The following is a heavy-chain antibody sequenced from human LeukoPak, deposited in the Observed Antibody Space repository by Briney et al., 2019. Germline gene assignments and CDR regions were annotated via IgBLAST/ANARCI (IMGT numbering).Heavy chain of an antibody. D-gene: IGHD3-9*01. J-gene: IGHJ5*02. CDR2: ISSNSRTT. V-gene: IGHV3-48*01. CDR3: ARGPHDDATGYSFS. Sequence: PGMSLRLSCEASGFIFSTYGMAWVRQAPGKGLEWISYISSNSRTTAYADSVRGRFTISRDNAKNSLSLQINRLRADDTGVYYCARGPHDDATGYSFSWGQGTQVTVSS. CDR1: GFIFSTYG.